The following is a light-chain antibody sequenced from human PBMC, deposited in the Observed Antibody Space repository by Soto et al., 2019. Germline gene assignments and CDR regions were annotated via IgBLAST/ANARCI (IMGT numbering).Light chain of an antibody. CDR3: QHRTSRYT. CDR1: LSVNSN. J-gene: IGKJ2*01. CDR2: DTF. V-gene: IGKV3-11*01. Sequence: EIVMTQSPATLSVSPGERATLSCRASLSVNSNLAWYQHRPGQAPRLLIYDTFNRAAGVPARFSGSGSGTDFTLTISSLEPEDFAVYYCQHRTSRYTFGQGTKVDIK.